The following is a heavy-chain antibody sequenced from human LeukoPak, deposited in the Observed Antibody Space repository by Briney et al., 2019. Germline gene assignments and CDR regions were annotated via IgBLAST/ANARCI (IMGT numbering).Heavy chain of an antibody. D-gene: IGHD3-22*01. CDR2: IIPILGIA. V-gene: IGHV1-69*04. CDR1: GGTFSSYA. Sequence: SVKVSCKASGGTFSSYAISWVRQAPGQGLEWMGRIIPILGIANYAQKFQGRVTITADKSTSTAYMELSSLRSEDTAVYYCAREARSPGDSSGSQNYWGQGTLVTVSS. CDR3: AREARSPGDSSGSQNY. J-gene: IGHJ4*02.